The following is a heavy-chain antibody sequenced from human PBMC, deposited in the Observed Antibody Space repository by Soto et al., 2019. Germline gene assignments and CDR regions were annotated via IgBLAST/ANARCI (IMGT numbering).Heavy chain of an antibody. CDR1: GFTFSSHW. Sequence: EVQLVESGGGLIQPGGSLRLACAASGFTFSSHWMHWVRQAPGKGLVWVSRINSDGSSRDYAEAVKGRFTISRDNAKNTVYLQIDSLRADDTAVYYCARAETRLGSCTSTHCRFDYLGQGTPVTVSS. CDR2: INSDGSSR. J-gene: IGHJ4*02. D-gene: IGHD2-2*01. CDR3: ARAETRLGSCTSTHCRFDY. V-gene: IGHV3-74*01.